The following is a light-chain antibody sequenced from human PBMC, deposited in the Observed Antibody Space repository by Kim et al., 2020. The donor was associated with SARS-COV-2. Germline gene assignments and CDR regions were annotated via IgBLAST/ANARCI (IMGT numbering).Light chain of an antibody. V-gene: IGLV2-14*01. J-gene: IGLJ3*02. Sequence: QSALTQPASVSGSPGQSITISCTGSSSDIGNFNSVSWFQQYPGSVPKLLTYDVSVRSSGVSHRFSASKSDNTASLTISGLQAEDEAVYYCTSYTISNTWVFGGGTQLTVL. CDR1: SSDIGNFNS. CDR3: TSYTISNTWV. CDR2: DVS.